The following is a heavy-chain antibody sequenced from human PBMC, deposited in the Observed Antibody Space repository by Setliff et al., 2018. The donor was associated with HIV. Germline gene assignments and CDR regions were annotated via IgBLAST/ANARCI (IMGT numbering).Heavy chain of an antibody. Sequence: SVKVSCKASGGTFNNYAISWVRQAPGQGLEWVGGIIPLFGTTNYALKFQGRVTITRDTSASSAYMELSSLRSEDTAVYYCARGGYGDYWGQGTLVTVSS. D-gene: IGHD6-13*01. J-gene: IGHJ4*02. CDR3: ARGGYGDY. V-gene: IGHV1-69*05. CDR2: IIPLFGTT. CDR1: GGTFNNYA.